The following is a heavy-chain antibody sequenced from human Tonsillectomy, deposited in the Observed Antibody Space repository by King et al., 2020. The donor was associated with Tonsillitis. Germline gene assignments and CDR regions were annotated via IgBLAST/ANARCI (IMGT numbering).Heavy chain of an antibody. CDR1: GFTFGDYA. Sequence: VQLVESGGGLVQPGRSLRLSCTASGFTFGDYAMSWVRQAPGKGLEWVGFIRSKAYGGTTEYAASVKGRFTISRDDSKSIAYLQMNSLKTEDTAVYYCTRVEWEYSVEYSSSPSPLLGYYYYMDVWGKGTTVTVSS. J-gene: IGHJ6*03. CDR2: IRSKAYGGTT. D-gene: IGHD6-6*01. CDR3: TRVEWEYSVEYSSSPSPLLGYYYYMDV. V-gene: IGHV3-49*04.